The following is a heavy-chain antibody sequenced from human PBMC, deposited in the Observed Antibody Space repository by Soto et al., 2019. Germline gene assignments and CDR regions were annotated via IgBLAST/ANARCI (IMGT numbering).Heavy chain of an antibody. D-gene: IGHD6-19*01. V-gene: IGHV6-1*01. J-gene: IGHJ4*02. CDR2: TYYRSNWRH. CDR3: ARGVAGSGFDL. CDR1: GDSVSSNTAA. Sequence: QPLSLTCAISGDSVSSNTAAWNWIRSSPSRGLEWLGRTYYRSNWRHDYAVSVKSRITVNPDTSKNHFSLQLNSVTPDDTAVYYCARGVAGSGFDLWGQGTLVTVSS.